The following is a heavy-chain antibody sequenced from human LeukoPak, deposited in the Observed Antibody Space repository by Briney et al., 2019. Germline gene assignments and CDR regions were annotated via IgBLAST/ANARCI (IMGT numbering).Heavy chain of an antibody. J-gene: IGHJ6*02. CDR1: GFTFSSYS. CDR2: ISSSSSYI. V-gene: IGHV3-21*03. D-gene: IGHD5-12*01. CDR3: ARAPEMATTYHYYYYGMDV. Sequence: GGSLRLSCAASGFTFSSYSMNWVRQAPVKGLEWVSSISSSSSYIYYADSVKGRFTISRDNAKNSLYLQMNSLRAEDTAVYYCARAPEMATTYHYYYYGMDVWGQGTTVTVSS.